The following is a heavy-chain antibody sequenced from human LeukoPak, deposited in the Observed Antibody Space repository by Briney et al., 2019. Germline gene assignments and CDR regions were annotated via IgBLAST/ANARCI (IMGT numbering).Heavy chain of an antibody. Sequence: GGSLRLSCTASGFTFGDYHVSWFRQAPGKGLEWIGFISGGTTEYAASVKGRFTISRDDSTSIAYLQMNSLTTEDTAVYYCSRGSGWLSVYWGQGTLVTVSS. D-gene: IGHD6-19*01. CDR2: ISGGTT. CDR3: SRGSGWLSVY. CDR1: GFTFGDYH. J-gene: IGHJ4*02. V-gene: IGHV3-49*03.